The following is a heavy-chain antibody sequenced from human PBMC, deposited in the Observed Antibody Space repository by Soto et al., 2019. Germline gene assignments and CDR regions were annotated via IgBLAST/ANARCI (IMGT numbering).Heavy chain of an antibody. Sequence: SETLSLTCTVSGGSISSGGYYWSWIRQHPGKGLEWIGYIYYSGSTYYNPSLKSRVTISVDTSKNQFSLKLSSVTAADTAVYYCARGHSNYLPSIDYWGQGTLVTVSS. D-gene: IGHD4-4*01. V-gene: IGHV4-31*03. CDR3: ARGHSNYLPSIDY. J-gene: IGHJ4*02. CDR2: IYYSGST. CDR1: GGSISSGGYY.